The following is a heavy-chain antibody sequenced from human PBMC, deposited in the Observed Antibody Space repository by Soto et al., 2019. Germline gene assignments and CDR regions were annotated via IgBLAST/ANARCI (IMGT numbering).Heavy chain of an antibody. CDR2: INYSGTT. D-gene: IGHD1-26*01. Sequence: TLSLTCSVSGGSFSSDSFIWSWVRQFPGKGLEWIGYINYSGTTYYNPSLRSRIAMSVDTSKNQFSLNLSSVTAADTAVYYCARDHKWDGMDVWGQGTTVTVSS. CDR1: GGSFSSDSFI. J-gene: IGHJ6*02. CDR3: ARDHKWDGMDV. V-gene: IGHV4-31*03.